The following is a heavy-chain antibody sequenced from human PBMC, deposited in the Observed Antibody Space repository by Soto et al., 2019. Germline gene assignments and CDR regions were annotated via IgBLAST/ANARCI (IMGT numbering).Heavy chain of an antibody. V-gene: IGHV3-23*01. CDR1: GFTFTNYG. D-gene: IGHD5-18*01. Sequence: GGSLRLSCVASGFTFTNYGMNWVRQAPGKGLEWVSAISDTGGSTFYADSAKGRFTIPRDNSKNTLYLQMDGLRSEDTAIYYCAAALSGYTPNYDYWGQGTPVTVSS. CDR2: ISDTGGST. CDR3: AAALSGYTPNYDY. J-gene: IGHJ4*02.